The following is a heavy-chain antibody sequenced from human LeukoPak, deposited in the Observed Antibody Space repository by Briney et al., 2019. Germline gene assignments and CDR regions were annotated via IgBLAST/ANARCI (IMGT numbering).Heavy chain of an antibody. CDR3: ARVLTGSGWYKDY. Sequence: ASVKVSCKASGYTVTSYGISWVRQAPGQGLEWMGWISGYNGNTNYAQKLQGRVTMTTDTSTSTVYMELRSLRSDDTAVYYCARVLTGSGWYKDYWGQGTLVTVSS. D-gene: IGHD6-19*01. J-gene: IGHJ4*02. CDR2: ISGYNGNT. CDR1: GYTVTSYG. V-gene: IGHV1-18*04.